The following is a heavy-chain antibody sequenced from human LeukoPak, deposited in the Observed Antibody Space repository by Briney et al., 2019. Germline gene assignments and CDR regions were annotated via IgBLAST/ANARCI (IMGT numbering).Heavy chain of an antibody. CDR3: ARLVSVDSVLRSFDWLSSRGWFDP. CDR1: GGTFSSYA. J-gene: IGHJ5*02. D-gene: IGHD3-9*01. V-gene: IGHV1-69*13. Sequence: ASVKVSCKASGGTFSSYAISWVRQAPGQGLEWMGGMIPIFGTANYAQKFQGRVTITADESTSTAYMELSSLRSEDTAVYYCARLVSVDSVLRSFDWLSSRGWFDPWGQGTLVTVSS. CDR2: MIPIFGTA.